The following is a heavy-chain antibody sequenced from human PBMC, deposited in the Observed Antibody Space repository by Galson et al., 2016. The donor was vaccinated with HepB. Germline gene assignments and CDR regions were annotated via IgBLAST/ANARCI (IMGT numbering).Heavy chain of an antibody. CDR1: GGTFSSYA. V-gene: IGHV1-69*04. CDR2: IIPILGIA. Sequence: SVKVSCKASGGTFSSYAISWVRQAPGQGLEWMGRIIPILGIANYAQKFQGRVTITADKSTITAYMELSSLRSEDTAVYYCARDKVAPRSYGRYYYYGMDVWGQGTTVTVSS. CDR3: ARDKVAPRSYGRYYYYGMDV. J-gene: IGHJ6*02. D-gene: IGHD5-18*01.